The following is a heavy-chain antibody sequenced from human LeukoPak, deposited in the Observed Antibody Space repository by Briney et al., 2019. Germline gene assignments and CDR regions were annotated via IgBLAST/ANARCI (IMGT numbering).Heavy chain of an antibody. J-gene: IGHJ4*02. CDR2: IIPIFGTA. CDR3: ARGGYSYGLFDY. Sequence: GASVKVSCKASGGTFISYAISWVRQAPGQGLEWMGGIIPIFGTANYAQKFQGRVTITTDESTSTAYMELSSLRSEDTAVYYCARGGYSYGLFDYWGQGTLVTVSS. CDR1: GGTFISYA. D-gene: IGHD5-18*01. V-gene: IGHV1-69*05.